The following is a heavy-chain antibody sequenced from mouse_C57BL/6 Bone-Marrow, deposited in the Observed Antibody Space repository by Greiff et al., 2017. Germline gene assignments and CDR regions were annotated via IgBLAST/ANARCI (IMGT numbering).Heavy chain of an antibody. V-gene: IGHV1-19*01. CDR1: GYTFTDYY. J-gene: IGHJ4*01. D-gene: IGHD1-1*01. CDR3: TLREDYYGSSYAMDY. CDR2: INPYNGGT. Sequence: VQLQQSGPVLVKPGASVKMSCKASGYTFTDYYMNWVKQSHGKSLEWIGVINPYNGGTSYNQKFKGKATLTVDKSSSTAYMELNSLTSEDSAVYYCTLREDYYGSSYAMDYWGQGTSVTVSS.